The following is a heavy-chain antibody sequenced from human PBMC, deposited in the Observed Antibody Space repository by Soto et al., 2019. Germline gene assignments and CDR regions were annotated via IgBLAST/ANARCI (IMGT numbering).Heavy chain of an antibody. D-gene: IGHD6-13*01. CDR2: IYYSGST. Sequence: SETLSLTCDLSGDSLTGYGYGASFSGYSWTWIRQPPGKGLEWIGYIYYSGSTYYNPSLKSRVTISVDTSKNQFSLKLSSVTAADTAVYYCARDGAAAGTGVDAFDIWGQGTMVTVSS. CDR3: ARDGAAAGTGVDAFDI. V-gene: IGHV4-31*11. J-gene: IGHJ3*02. CDR1: GDSLTGYGYGASFSGYS.